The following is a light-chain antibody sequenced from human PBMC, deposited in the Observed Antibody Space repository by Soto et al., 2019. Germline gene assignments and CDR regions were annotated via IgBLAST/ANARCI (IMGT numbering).Light chain of an antibody. J-gene: IGKJ1*01. CDR1: ESVGSSQ. Sequence: IVLTQSACTLSLSTGERATLSCRASESVGSSQLAWYQQKPGQAPRLLIYGASSRATGIPDRFSGSGSGTDFTLTISRLEPEDFAVYYCQQYGSAPWTFGQGTKVDIK. CDR2: GAS. CDR3: QQYGSAPWT. V-gene: IGKV3-20*01.